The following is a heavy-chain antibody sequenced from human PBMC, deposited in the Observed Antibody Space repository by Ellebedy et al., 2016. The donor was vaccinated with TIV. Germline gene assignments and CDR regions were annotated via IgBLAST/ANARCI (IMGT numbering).Heavy chain of an antibody. CDR2: ISSGSSTI. CDR3: ARKSAVTGMGLAY. J-gene: IGHJ4*02. V-gene: IGHV3-48*02. CDR1: GFTFSRYS. D-gene: IGHD6-19*01. Sequence: GESLKISCAASGFTFSRYSMNWVRQAPGKGLEWVSYISSGSSTIYYADSVKGRFIISRDNAENSLYLQMNSLRDEDTAVYYCARKSAVTGMGLAYWGQGTLVTVSS.